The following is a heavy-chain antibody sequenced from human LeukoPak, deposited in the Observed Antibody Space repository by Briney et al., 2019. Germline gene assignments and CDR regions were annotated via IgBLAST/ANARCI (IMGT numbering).Heavy chain of an antibody. V-gene: IGHV3-30*04. Sequence: PGRSLRLSCAASGFTFSSYAMHWVRQAPGKGLEWVAVISYDGSNKYYADSVKGRFTISRDNSKNTLYLQMNSLRAEDTAVYYCARVMDSYGLILPFDYWGQGTLVTVSS. D-gene: IGHD5-18*01. J-gene: IGHJ4*02. CDR1: GFTFSSYA. CDR3: ARVMDSYGLILPFDY. CDR2: ISYDGSNK.